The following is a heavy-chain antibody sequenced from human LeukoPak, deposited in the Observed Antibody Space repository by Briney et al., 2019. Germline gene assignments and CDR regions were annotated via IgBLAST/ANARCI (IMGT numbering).Heavy chain of an antibody. CDR3: ASDGYGYGYYYYYYYMDV. V-gene: IGHV4-59*11. J-gene: IGHJ6*03. CDR1: GGSISSHY. CDR2: IYYSGST. Sequence: SETLSLTCTVSGGSISSHYWSWIRQPPGKGLEWIGYIYYSGSTNYNHSHKSRVTISVDTSKNQFSLKLSSVTAADTAVYYCASDGYGYGYYYYYYYMDVWGKGTTVTVSS. D-gene: IGHD5-18*01.